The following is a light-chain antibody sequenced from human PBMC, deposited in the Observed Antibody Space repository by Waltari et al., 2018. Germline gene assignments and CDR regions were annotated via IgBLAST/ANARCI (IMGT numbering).Light chain of an antibody. CDR1: RLGSKY. V-gene: IGLV3-1*01. CDR3: QALGSNRWV. CDR2: QDL. J-gene: IGLJ3*02. Sequence: SSELTKPPSVSVSPGQTASITCAGDRLGSKYASWYQHKPGQSPLLVLYQDLNRPSGIPERFSGSKSGNTATLTISGTQAMDDADYYCQALGSNRWVFGGGTKLTVL.